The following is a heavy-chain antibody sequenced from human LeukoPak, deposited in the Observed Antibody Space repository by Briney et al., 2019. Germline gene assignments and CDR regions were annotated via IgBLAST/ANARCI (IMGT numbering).Heavy chain of an antibody. Sequence: GGSLRLSCAASGFTFSSYAMSWVRQAPGKGLEWVSAISGSGGSTYYADSVKGRFTISRDNSKNTLHLQMNSLRAEDTAVYYCAKDTRVGYCSSTSCYEGFDYWGQGTLVTVSS. CDR1: GFTFSSYA. CDR2: ISGSGGST. CDR3: AKDTRVGYCSSTSCYEGFDY. J-gene: IGHJ4*02. D-gene: IGHD2-2*01. V-gene: IGHV3-23*01.